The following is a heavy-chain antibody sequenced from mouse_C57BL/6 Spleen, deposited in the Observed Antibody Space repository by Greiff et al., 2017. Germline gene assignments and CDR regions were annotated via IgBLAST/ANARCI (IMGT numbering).Heavy chain of an antibody. CDR1: GYSITSGYY. D-gene: IGHD2-3*01. CDR2: ISYDGSN. Sequence: EVQLQESGPGLVKPSQSLSLTCSVTGYSITSGYYWNWIRQFPGNKLEWMGYISYDGSNNYNPSLKNRISITRDNSKNQFFLKLNSVTTEDTATYYCARNDGYYWYFDVWGTGTTVTVSS. J-gene: IGHJ1*03. CDR3: ARNDGYYWYFDV. V-gene: IGHV3-6*01.